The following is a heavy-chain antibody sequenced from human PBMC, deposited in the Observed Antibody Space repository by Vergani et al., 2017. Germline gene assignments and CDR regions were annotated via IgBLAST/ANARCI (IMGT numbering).Heavy chain of an antibody. V-gene: IGHV3-53*02. CDR2: IYSGGST. CDR3: AGEGWELLRAFDI. J-gene: IGHJ3*02. CDR1: GFTVSSNY. Sequence: EVQLVETGGGLIQPGGSLRLSCAASGFTVSSNYMSWVRQAPGKGLEWVSVIYSGGSTYYADSVKGRFTISRDNSKNTLYLQMNSLRAEDTAVYYCAGEGWELLRAFDIWGQGTMVTVSS. D-gene: IGHD1-26*01.